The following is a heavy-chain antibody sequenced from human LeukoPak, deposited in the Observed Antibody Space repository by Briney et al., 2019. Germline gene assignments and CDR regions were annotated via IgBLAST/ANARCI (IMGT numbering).Heavy chain of an antibody. J-gene: IGHJ4*02. CDR2: IRQDGDTK. V-gene: IGHV3-7*03. D-gene: IGHD6-13*01. Sequence: GGSLRLSCAASGFPFNAYWMTWVRQAPGKGLEWVANIRQDGDTKYYVDSVKGRFTITRDNAMNSLYLQMNSLRAEDTAIYYCARSLPYGTTWYGRSDFWGQGTLVTVSS. CDR1: GFPFNAYW. CDR3: ARSLPYGTTWYGRSDF.